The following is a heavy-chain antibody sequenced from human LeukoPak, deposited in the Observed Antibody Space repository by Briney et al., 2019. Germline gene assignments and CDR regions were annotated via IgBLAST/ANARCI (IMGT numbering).Heavy chain of an antibody. J-gene: IGHJ3*02. CDR2: IRGSGSGGGT. CDR3: ARDPNGDYIGALDM. V-gene: IGHV3-23*01. D-gene: IGHD4-17*01. CDR1: GFTFSAYA. Sequence: PGGSLRLSCTASGFTFSAYAEMWVRQAPGKGPEWVSAIRGSGSGGGTLYADSVKGRFTISRDNSKYTLFLQMNSLRAEDTAVYYCARDPNGDYIGALDMWGPGTMVTVSS.